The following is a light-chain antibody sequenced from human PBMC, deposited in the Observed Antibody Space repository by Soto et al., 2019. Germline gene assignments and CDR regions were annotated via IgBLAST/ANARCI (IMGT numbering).Light chain of an antibody. J-gene: IGLJ2*01. CDR2: DVS. V-gene: IGLV2-14*01. CDR1: SGDVGGYNY. CDR3: SSYTSRTTRV. Sequence: QSALTQPASVSGSPGQSITISCTGTSGDVGGYNYVSWYQQHPGKAPKLMIYDVSTRPSGVSNRFSGSRSGNTASLTISGLQSEDEADYYCSSYTSRTTRVFGGGTRLTVL.